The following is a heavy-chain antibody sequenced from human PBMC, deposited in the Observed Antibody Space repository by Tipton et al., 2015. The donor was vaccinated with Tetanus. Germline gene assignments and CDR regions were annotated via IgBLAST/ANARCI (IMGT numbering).Heavy chain of an antibody. Sequence: TLSLTCNVSGDSTTDFYWSWIRQPPGKGLEWIAYIFYSGRAQYNPSLKSRATISVDTAKNQFSLQLASVTASDTAIYYCARTTRRWLHPDYWGQGTLVTVSS. J-gene: IGHJ4*02. V-gene: IGHV4-59*01. D-gene: IGHD5-24*01. CDR1: GDSTTDFY. CDR3: ARTTRRWLHPDY. CDR2: IFYSGRA.